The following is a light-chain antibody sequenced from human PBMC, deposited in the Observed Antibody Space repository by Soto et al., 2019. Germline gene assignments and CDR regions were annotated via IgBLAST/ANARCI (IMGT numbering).Light chain of an antibody. V-gene: IGKV3-20*01. Sequence: EIVLTQSPGTLSLSPGEGATLSCRASQGVSSSYLAWYQHKPGQAPRLLIYGASSRASGIPDRFSGSGSGTDFTLTINRLEPEDFAVYYYQQYGASVTFGPGTKVDLK. J-gene: IGKJ3*01. CDR1: QGVSSSY. CDR2: GAS. CDR3: QQYGASVT.